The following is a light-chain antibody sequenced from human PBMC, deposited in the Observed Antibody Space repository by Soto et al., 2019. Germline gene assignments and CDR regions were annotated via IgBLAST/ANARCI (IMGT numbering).Light chain of an antibody. V-gene: IGKV3-20*01. J-gene: IGKJ2*01. CDR2: GAS. Sequence: IVLTQSPGTLPLSPGETVTLSCRASQSVTSSNLAWYQQKPGQAPRLLIYGASYRATGIADKFTGGGSGADFSLTISRLEPEDFAVYFCQHYGATQYTFGQGTKLEIK. CDR3: QHYGATQYT. CDR1: QSVTSSN.